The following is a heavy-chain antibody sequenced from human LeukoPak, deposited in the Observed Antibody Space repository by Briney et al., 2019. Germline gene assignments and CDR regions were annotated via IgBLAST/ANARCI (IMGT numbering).Heavy chain of an antibody. V-gene: IGHV4-61*08. J-gene: IGHJ4*02. CDR1: GGSISSGDYY. D-gene: IGHD6-19*01. Sequence: SETLSLTCTVSGGSISSGDYYWSWIRQSPGKGLEWIGYINYSGSTNYNPSLKSRVTMSVDTSKNQFSLKLSSVTAADTAVYYCARFKRAGGWSYFDYWGQGTLVTVSS. CDR3: ARFKRAGGWSYFDY. CDR2: INYSGST.